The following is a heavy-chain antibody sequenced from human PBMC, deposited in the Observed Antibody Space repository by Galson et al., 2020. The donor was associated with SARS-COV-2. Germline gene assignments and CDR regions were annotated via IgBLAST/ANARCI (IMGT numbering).Heavy chain of an antibody. CDR2: INHSGST. D-gene: IGHD6-13*01. CDR1: GGSFSGYY. CDR3: ARGRYSSSWYGIKSGFDP. J-gene: IGHJ5*02. V-gene: IGHV4-34*01. Sequence: SQTLSLTCAVYGGSFSGYYWSWIRQPPGKGLEWIGEINHSGSTNYNPSLKSRVTISVDTSKNQFSLKLSSVTAADTAVYYCARGRYSSSWYGIKSGFDPWGQGTLVTVSS.